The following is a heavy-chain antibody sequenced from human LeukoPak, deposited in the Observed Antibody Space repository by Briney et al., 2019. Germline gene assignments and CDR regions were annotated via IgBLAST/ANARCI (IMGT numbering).Heavy chain of an antibody. CDR1: GYSISSGYY. Sequence: SETLSLTCIVSGYSISSGYYWGWVRQPPGKGLEWIGNIHHSGSTYYNPSLKSRVTISVDTSKNQLSLKLSSVTAADTAVYYCARVAAGIGFFQHWGQGTLVTVSS. D-gene: IGHD6-13*01. J-gene: IGHJ1*01. CDR3: ARVAAGIGFFQH. CDR2: IHHSGST. V-gene: IGHV4-38-2*02.